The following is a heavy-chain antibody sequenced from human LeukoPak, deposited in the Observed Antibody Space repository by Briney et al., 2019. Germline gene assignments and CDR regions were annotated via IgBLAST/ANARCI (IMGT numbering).Heavy chain of an antibody. J-gene: IGHJ4*02. CDR3: AKLRSITMIVVVTPYFDY. Sequence: GGSLRLSCVASGFTFRSYEMNWVRQAPGKGLEWVSAISGSGGSTYYADSVKGRFTISRDNSKNTLYLQMNSLRAEDTAVYYCAKLRSITMIVVVTPYFDYWGQGTLVTVSS. CDR2: ISGSGGST. V-gene: IGHV3-23*01. D-gene: IGHD3-22*01. CDR1: GFTFRSYE.